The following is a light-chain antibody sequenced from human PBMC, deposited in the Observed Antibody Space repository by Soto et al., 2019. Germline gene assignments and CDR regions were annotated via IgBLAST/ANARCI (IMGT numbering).Light chain of an antibody. J-gene: IGKJ2*01. CDR3: QQYKDWPFT. CDR1: HSVNSN. CDR2: GAS. Sequence: EIVMTQSPASLSVSPGDSAILSCRASHSVNSNLAWYQQKPGQAPRLVIIGASNRATDIPARFSGGGSGTDFTLAISSLQSEDFAVYYCQQYKDWPFTFGQGTRLEIK. V-gene: IGKV3D-15*01.